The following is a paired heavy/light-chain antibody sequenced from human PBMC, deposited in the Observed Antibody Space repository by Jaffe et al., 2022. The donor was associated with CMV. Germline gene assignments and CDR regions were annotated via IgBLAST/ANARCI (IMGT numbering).Heavy chain of an antibody. CDR2: ISWNSGSI. CDR3: AKVKAGYSYGYISSGGYFDY. J-gene: IGHJ4*02. CDR1: GFTFDDYA. D-gene: IGHD5-18*01. Sequence: EVQLVESGGGLVQPGRSLRLSCAASGFTFDDYAMHWVRQAPGKGLEWVSGISWNSGSIGYADSVKGRFTISRDNAKNSLYLQMNSLRAEDTALYYCAKVKAGYSYGYISSGGYFDYWGQGTLVTVSS. V-gene: IGHV3-9*01.
Light chain of an antibody. CDR2: DAS. Sequence: EIVLTQSPATLSLSPGERATLSCRASQSVSSYLAWYQQKPGQAPRLLIYDASNRATGIPARFSGSGSGTDFTLTISSLEPEDFAVYYCQQRSNFYTFGQGTKLEIK. CDR3: QQRSNFYT. CDR1: QSVSSY. J-gene: IGKJ2*01. V-gene: IGKV3-11*01.